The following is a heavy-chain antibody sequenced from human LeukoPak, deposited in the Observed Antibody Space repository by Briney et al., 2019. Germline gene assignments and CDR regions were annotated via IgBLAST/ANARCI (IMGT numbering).Heavy chain of an antibody. D-gene: IGHD2-2*01. V-gene: IGHV1-2*02. J-gene: IGHJ5*02. CDR3: ARVGRRYQLPSYNWFDR. Sequence: ASVKVSCKASGYTFTGYYMHWVRQAPGQGLEWMGWSNPNRGGTNYAQKFQGRVTMTRDTSISTAYMELSRLRSDDTAVYYCARVGRRYQLPSYNWFDRWGQGTLVTVSS. CDR1: GYTFTGYY. CDR2: SNPNRGGT.